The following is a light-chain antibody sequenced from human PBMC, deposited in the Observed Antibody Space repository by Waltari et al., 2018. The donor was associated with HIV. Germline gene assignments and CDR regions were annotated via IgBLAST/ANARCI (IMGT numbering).Light chain of an antibody. CDR1: QSLLYSSNNKNY. CDR3: QQFYTTTWS. CDR2: WAS. Sequence: DIVVTQSPDSLAVSLGGRAAMNCKSTQSLLYSSNNKNYLAWYQKKPGQPPKLLIYWASTRASGVPARFSGSGSGTNFTLTINGLQAEDVAINYCQQFYTTTWSFGPGTRVEI. V-gene: IGKV4-1*01. J-gene: IGKJ1*01.